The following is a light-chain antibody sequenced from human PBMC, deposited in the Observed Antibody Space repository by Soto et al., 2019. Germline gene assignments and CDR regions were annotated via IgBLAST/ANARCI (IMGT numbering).Light chain of an antibody. V-gene: IGKV3-20*01. CDR3: QQYSSSPET. CDR2: SAS. Sequence: EIVLTQSPGTLSLSPGERATLSCRASQSVRSSHLAWYQQRPGQAPRLLIYSASSRATGIPDRFSGSGSGTDFSLTISRLEPEDFAVYSCQQYSSSPETFVQGTKVDIK. CDR1: QSVRSSH. J-gene: IGKJ1*01.